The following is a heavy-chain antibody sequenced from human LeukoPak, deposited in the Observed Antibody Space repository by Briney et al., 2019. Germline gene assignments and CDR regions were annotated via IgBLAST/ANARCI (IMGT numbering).Heavy chain of an antibody. J-gene: IGHJ4*02. Sequence: TGGSLRLSCTASGFTLSSYAMYWVRQAPGKGLEWVSGIFGSGGSAHYADSVKGRFTISRDNSQNTVYLQMNSLRAEDTAVYYCGKTTTGYSSGRNPAWPVDYWGQGTLVTVSS. CDR3: GKTTTGYSSGRNPAWPVDY. V-gene: IGHV3-23*01. CDR1: GFTLSSYA. D-gene: IGHD6-19*01. CDR2: IFGSGGSA.